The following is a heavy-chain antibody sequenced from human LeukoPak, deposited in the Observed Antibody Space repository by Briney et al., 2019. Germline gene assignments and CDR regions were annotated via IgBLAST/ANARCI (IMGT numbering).Heavy chain of an antibody. Sequence: NPSQTLSLTCTVSGGSISSGDYYWSWIRQPPGKDLEWIGYIYYSGTTYYNPSLKSRITISIDTSKSQFSLKLSSVTAADTAVYYCARQKRNSSGWYGDYWGQGTLVTVSS. J-gene: IGHJ4*02. D-gene: IGHD6-19*01. V-gene: IGHV4-30-4*08. CDR1: GGSISSGDYY. CDR3: ARQKRNSSGWYGDY. CDR2: IYYSGTT.